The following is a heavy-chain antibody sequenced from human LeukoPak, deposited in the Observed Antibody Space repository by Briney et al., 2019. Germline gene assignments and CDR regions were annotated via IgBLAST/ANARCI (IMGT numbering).Heavy chain of an antibody. D-gene: IGHD2-15*01. CDR3: ARVAPVFCSGGSCYWPYYYMDV. CDR1: GGSISSYY. V-gene: IGHV4-59*01. J-gene: IGHJ6*03. Sequence: KPSETLSLTCTVPGGSISSYYWSWIRQPPGKGLEWIGYIYYSGSTNYNPSLKSRVTISVDTSKNQFSLKLSSVTAADTAVYYCARVAPVFCSGGSCYWPYYYMDVWGKGTTVTVSS. CDR2: IYYSGST.